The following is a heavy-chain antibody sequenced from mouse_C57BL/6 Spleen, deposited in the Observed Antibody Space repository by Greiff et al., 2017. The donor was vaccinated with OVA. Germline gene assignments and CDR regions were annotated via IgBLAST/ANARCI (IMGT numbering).Heavy chain of an antibody. CDR2: ISSGSSTI. J-gene: IGHJ4*01. CDR1: GFTFSDYG. V-gene: IGHV5-17*01. Sequence: EVQLVESGGGLVKPGGSLKLSCAASGFTFSDYGMHWVRQAPEKGLEWVAYISSGSSTIYYADTVKGRFTISRDNAKNTLFLQMTSLRSEDTAMDYCAGNLPYYAMDYWGQGTSVTVSS. D-gene: IGHD5-1*01. CDR3: AGNLPYYAMDY.